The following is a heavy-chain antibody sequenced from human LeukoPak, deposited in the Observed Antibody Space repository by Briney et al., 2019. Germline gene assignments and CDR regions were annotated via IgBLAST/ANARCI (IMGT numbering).Heavy chain of an antibody. D-gene: IGHD6-6*01. CDR1: GFTFSSYG. V-gene: IGHV3-33*01. Sequence: PGGSLRLSCAASGFTFSSYGMHWVRQAPGKGLEWVAGIWYDGSNNYYPDSVKGRFTISRANAKNSLYLQMNSLRADDTAIYYCARGYSSSSGKGMDVWGQGTTVTVSS. CDR3: ARGYSSSSGKGMDV. CDR2: IWYDGSNN. J-gene: IGHJ6*02.